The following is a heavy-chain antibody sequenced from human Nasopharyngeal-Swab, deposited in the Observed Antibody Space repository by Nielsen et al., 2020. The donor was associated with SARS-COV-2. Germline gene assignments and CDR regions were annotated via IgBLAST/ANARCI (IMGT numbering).Heavy chain of an antibody. Sequence: ASVKVSCKASGYTFTSYDINWVQQATGQGLEWMGWMNPNSGNTGYAQKFQGRVTMTRNTSISTAYMELSSLRSEDTAVYYCATSQLEPAAMTFVDYWGQGTLVTVSS. CDR2: MNPNSGNT. CDR1: GYTFTSYD. D-gene: IGHD2-2*01. V-gene: IGHV1-8*01. CDR3: ATSQLEPAAMTFVDY. J-gene: IGHJ4*02.